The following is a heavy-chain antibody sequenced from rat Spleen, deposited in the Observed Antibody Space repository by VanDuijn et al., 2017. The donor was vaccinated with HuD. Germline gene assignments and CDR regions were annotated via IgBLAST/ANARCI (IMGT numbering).Heavy chain of an antibody. CDR3: ARHPYKIPGYFDY. Sequence: EVQLVESGGGLVRPGRSLKLSCAASGFTFSNYGMAWVRQAPTKGLEWVATISYDAFITYSRDSVKGRFSIPRDNAKSTLYLQMDSLRSEDTATYYCARHPYKIPGYFDYWGQGVMVTVS. J-gene: IGHJ2*01. V-gene: IGHV5-29*01. CDR1: GFTFSNYG. D-gene: IGHD1-4*01. CDR2: ISYDAFIT.